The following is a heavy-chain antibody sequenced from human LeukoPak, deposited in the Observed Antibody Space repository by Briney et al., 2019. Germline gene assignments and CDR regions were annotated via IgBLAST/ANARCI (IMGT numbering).Heavy chain of an antibody. CDR1: GGSISSYY. CDR2: IYHTGST. CDR3: ARTSATAGLDY. D-gene: IGHD6-25*01. V-gene: IGHV4-59*01. Sequence: SETLSFICTVSGGSISSYYWSWIRQPPGKELEWIGYIYHTGSTSYNPSLKSRVTISIDMSKNQFSLKLSSVTAADTALYYCARTSATAGLDYWGQGSLVTVSS. J-gene: IGHJ4*02.